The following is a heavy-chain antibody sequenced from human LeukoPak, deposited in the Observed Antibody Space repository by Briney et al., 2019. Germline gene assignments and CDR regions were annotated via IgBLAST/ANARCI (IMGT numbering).Heavy chain of an antibody. CDR1: GDSISGYY. V-gene: IGHV4-59*01. J-gene: IGHJ4*02. D-gene: IGHD3-22*01. CDR3: ARYVSSGLDY. CDR2: IYYSGST. Sequence: SETLSLTCTVSGDSISGYYWSWMRQPPGRGLEWIGYIYYSGSTNYNPSLKSRVTISADTSKNQFSLKLGSVTAADTAVYYCARYVSSGLDYWGQGTLVTVSS.